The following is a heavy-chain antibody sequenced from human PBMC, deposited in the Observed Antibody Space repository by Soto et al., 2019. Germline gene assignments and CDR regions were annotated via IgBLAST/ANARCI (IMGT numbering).Heavy chain of an antibody. Sequence: EVQLLESGGGLVQPGGSLRLSCAASGFTFNNYVMAWVRQAPGKGLEWVSGISGSDGSTVYADSMKSRFSISRDNSKNPLYLQVNSLRAGDTAVYYCVRVNFRGTQLWLEAFDYWGRGTLVSVSS. D-gene: IGHD3-10*01. V-gene: IGHV3-23*01. CDR1: GFTFNNYV. CDR3: VRVNFRGTQLWLEAFDY. CDR2: ISGSDGST. J-gene: IGHJ4*02.